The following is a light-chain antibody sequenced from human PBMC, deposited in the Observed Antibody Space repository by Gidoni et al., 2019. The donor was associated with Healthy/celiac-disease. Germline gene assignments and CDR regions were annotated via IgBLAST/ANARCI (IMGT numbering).Light chain of an antibody. CDR3: QQYDNHPRT. Sequence: IQMTQFPSSLSASVGDRVTITCQASQDISNYLNWYQQKPGKAPKLLIYDASNLETGVPSRFSGSGSGTDFTFTISSLQPEDIATYYCQQYDNHPRTFGPXTKVDIK. V-gene: IGKV1-33*01. CDR1: QDISNY. J-gene: IGKJ3*01. CDR2: DAS.